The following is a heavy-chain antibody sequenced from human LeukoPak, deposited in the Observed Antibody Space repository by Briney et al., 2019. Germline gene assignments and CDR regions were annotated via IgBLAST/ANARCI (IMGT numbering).Heavy chain of an antibody. CDR2: ISSSSSYI. V-gene: IGHV3-21*01. D-gene: IGHD6-19*01. J-gene: IGHJ6*03. CDR3: ARDFSSGWYFSTARYYYYYMDV. Sequence: GGSLRLSCAASGFTFSSYSMNWVRQAPGKGLEWVSSISSSSSYIYYADSVKGRFTISRDNAKNSLYLQMNSLRAEDTAVYYCARDFSSGWYFSTARYYYYYMDVWGKGTTVTVSS. CDR1: GFTFSSYS.